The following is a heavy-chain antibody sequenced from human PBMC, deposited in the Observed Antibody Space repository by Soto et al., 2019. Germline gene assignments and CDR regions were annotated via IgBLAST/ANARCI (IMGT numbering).Heavy chain of an antibody. CDR1: GGYIRSGGYY. V-gene: IGHV4-31*02. CDR3: ARYRYCSSTSCYNRAFDY. D-gene: IGHD2-2*02. Sequence: PLSLTYTVSGGYIRSGGYYWIWIRQHRGNGLEWIGYIYYSGSTYYNPSLKSRVTISVDTSKNQFSLKLSSVTAADTAVYYCARYRYCSSTSCYNRAFDYWGQGTLVTVSS. J-gene: IGHJ4*02. CDR2: IYYSGST.